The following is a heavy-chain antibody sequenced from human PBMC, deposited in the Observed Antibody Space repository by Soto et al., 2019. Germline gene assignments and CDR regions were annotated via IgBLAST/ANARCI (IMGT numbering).Heavy chain of an antibody. V-gene: IGHV1-2*02. D-gene: IGHD3-16*01. CDR2: INPNSGGT. J-gene: IGHJ3*02. CDR3: ARADDFLSAFDI. CDR1: GYTFTGYY. Sequence: GASVKVSGKASGYTFTGYYMHWVRQAPGQGLEWMGWINPNSGGTNYAQKFQGRVTMTRDTSISTAYMELSRLRSDDTAVYYCARADDFLSAFDIWGQGTMVTVSS.